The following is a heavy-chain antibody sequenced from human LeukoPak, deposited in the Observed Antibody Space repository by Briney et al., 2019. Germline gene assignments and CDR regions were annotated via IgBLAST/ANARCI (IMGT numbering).Heavy chain of an antibody. V-gene: IGHV3-53*01. CDR1: GSTVSSSY. CDR2: IYSAGST. Sequence: PGGSLRLSCAASGSTVSSSYMSWVRQAPGKGLEWVSVIYSAGSTYYADSVKGRFTISRDNSKNTLYLQMNSLRAEDTAVYYCARDRGYSYVYSFDYWGQGTLVTVSS. J-gene: IGHJ4*02. CDR3: ARDRGYSYVYSFDY. D-gene: IGHD5-18*01.